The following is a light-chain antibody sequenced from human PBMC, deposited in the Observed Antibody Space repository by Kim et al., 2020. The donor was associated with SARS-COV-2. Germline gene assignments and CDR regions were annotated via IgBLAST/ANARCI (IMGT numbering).Light chain of an antibody. V-gene: IGKV1-33*01. CDR1: QDISNW. Sequence: DIQMTQSPSSLSASVGDRVTITCQASQDISNWLNWYQQKPGKAPTLLIYDASTLEDGISPRFSGSGSGTKFTLTISKLYPEDFGTYFCQHLDTPPPTFGQGTKVDIK. CDR2: DAS. CDR3: QHLDTPPPT. J-gene: IGKJ1*01.